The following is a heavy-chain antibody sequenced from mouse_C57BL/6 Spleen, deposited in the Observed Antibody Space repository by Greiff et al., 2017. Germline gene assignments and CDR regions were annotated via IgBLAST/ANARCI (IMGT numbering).Heavy chain of an antibody. CDR2: ISSGSSTI. Sequence: EVQGVESGGGLVKPGGSLKLSCAASGFTFSDYGMHWVRQAPEKGLEWVAYISSGSSTIYYADTVKGRFTISRAHAKNTLFLQMTSLRSEDTAMYYCARIDYGNPYYYAMDYWGQGTSVTVSS. CDR3: ARIDYGNPYYYAMDY. D-gene: IGHD2-1*01. CDR1: GFTFSDYG. V-gene: IGHV5-17*01. J-gene: IGHJ4*01.